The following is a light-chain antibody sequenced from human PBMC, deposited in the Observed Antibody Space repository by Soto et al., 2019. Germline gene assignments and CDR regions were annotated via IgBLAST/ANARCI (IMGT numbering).Light chain of an antibody. J-gene: IGLJ3*02. V-gene: IGLV2-11*01. CDR3: SSYAGSYILAV. CDR2: DVT. Sequence: QSVLAQPRSVSGSPGQSVTLSCTGTSSDVGGYDFVSWYQQYPGKAPKLIIYDVTKRTSGVPDRFSGSKSGNSASLTISGLQAEDEADYYCSSYAGSYILAVFGGGTQLTVL. CDR1: SSDVGGYDF.